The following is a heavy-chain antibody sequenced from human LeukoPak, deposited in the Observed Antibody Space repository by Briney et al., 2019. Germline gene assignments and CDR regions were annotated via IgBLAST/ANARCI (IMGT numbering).Heavy chain of an antibody. CDR2: LYSGGAT. D-gene: IGHD6-19*01. CDR3: TKLKGWYGEGFFDY. V-gene: IGHV3-53*01. J-gene: IGHJ4*02. Sequence: GGSLRLSCAASVFTFSSNYMCCVRQPAGKGLEWVSALYSGGATFYADSVKGRFTISRDTSKNTLYLQMNDLRADDTAVYYCTKLKGWYGEGFFDYWGQGTLVTVSS. CDR1: VFTFSSNY.